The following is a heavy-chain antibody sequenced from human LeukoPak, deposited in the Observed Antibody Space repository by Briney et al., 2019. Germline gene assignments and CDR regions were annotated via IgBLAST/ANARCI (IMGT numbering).Heavy chain of an antibody. J-gene: IGHJ4*02. V-gene: IGHV4-34*01. D-gene: IGHD5-12*01. CDR3: ASNIVATTCFDY. Sequence: SETLSLTCAVYGGSFSGYYWSWIRQPPGKGLEWIGEINHSGSTNYNPSLKSRVTISVDTSKNQFSLKLSSVTAADTDVYYCASNIVATTCFDYWGQGTLVTVSS. CDR2: INHSGST. CDR1: GGSFSGYY.